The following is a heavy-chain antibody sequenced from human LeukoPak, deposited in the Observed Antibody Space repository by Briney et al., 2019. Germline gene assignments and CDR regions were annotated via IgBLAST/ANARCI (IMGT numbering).Heavy chain of an antibody. D-gene: IGHD3-3*01. Sequence: SETLSLTCAVYGGSFSGYYWSWIRQPPGKGLEWIGEINHSGSTNYNPSLKSRVTISVDTSKNQFSLKLSSVSAAGTAVYYCANWYYDFWSGYHDYWCQGTLVTVSS. V-gene: IGHV4-34*01. CDR2: INHSGST. J-gene: IGHJ4*02. CDR1: GGSFSGYY. CDR3: ANWYYDFWSGYHDY.